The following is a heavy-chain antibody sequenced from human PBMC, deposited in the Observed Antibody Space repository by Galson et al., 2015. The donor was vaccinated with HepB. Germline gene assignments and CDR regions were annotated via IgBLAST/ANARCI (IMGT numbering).Heavy chain of an antibody. CDR1: GFTFSSYS. Sequence: SLRLSCAASGFTFSSYSMNWVRQAPGKGLEWVSYISSSSSTIYYADSVKGRFTISRDNAKNSLYLQMNSLRAEDTAVYYCARTCIAVAGTWLDYWGQGTLVTVSS. J-gene: IGHJ4*02. V-gene: IGHV3-48*01. CDR2: ISSSSSTI. CDR3: ARTCIAVAGTWLDY. D-gene: IGHD6-19*01.